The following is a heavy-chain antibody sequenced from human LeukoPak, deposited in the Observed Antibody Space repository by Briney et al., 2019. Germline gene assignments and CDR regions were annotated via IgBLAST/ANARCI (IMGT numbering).Heavy chain of an antibody. CDR1: GYTFTDYY. Sequence: ATVKISCKVSGYTFTDYYMHWVQQAPGKGLEWMGLVDPEDGETIYAEKFQGRVTITADTSTDTAYMELSSLRSEATAVYYCATDPLSMTRYYFDYWGQGTLVTVSS. CDR2: VDPEDGET. D-gene: IGHD2-8*01. V-gene: IGHV1-69-2*01. J-gene: IGHJ4*02. CDR3: ATDPLSMTRYYFDY.